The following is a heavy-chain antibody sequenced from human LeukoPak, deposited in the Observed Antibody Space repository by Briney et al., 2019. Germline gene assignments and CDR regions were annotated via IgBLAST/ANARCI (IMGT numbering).Heavy chain of an antibody. V-gene: IGHV1-18*01. CDR3: ARDLHPRLLPDPYCTNGVCGGGSYFDY. CDR1: GYTFSSYG. CDR2: ISAYNGNT. J-gene: IGHJ4*02. D-gene: IGHD2-8*01. Sequence: GASVTVPCKASGYTFSSYGISWVRQAPGQGLEWMGWISAYNGNTNYAQNLQGRVTMTTDTSTSTAYMELRSLRSDDTAVYYCARDLHPRLLPDPYCTNGVCGGGSYFDYWGQGTLVTVSS.